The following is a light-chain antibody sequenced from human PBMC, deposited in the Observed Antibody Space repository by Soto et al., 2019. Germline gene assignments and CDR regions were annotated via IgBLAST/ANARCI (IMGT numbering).Light chain of an antibody. J-gene: IGKJ1*01. Sequence: DIVLTQSPGTVSLSPGDRATLSCRACQSITSSYVAWYQQKPGQAPRLCIYGASSRATGIPDRFTGSGSGTDFTLTSSRLEPEDFAVYYWQQYGNSRQTFGQGTKVEIK. CDR2: GAS. CDR3: QQYGNSRQT. CDR1: QSITSSY. V-gene: IGKV3-20*01.